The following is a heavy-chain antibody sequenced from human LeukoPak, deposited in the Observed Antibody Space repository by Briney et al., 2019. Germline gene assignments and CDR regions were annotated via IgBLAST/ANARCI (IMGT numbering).Heavy chain of an antibody. D-gene: IGHD1-26*01. Sequence: ASVKVSCKVSGYTLTELSMHWVRQAPGKGLEWMGGFDPEDGETIYAQKFQRRVTTTEDTSTDTAYMELSSLRSEDAAVYYCATGGMWEFDYWGQGTLVTVSS. CDR3: ATGGMWEFDY. J-gene: IGHJ4*02. CDR2: FDPEDGET. CDR1: GYTLTELS. V-gene: IGHV1-24*01.